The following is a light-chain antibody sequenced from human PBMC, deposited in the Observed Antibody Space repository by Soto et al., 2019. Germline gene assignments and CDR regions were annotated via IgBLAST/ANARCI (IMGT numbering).Light chain of an antibody. J-gene: IGLJ2*01. CDR3: ISYSDSTTLVV. CDR1: SSDVGGYIY. CDR2: EVS. Sequence: QSALTQPASVSGSPGQSITISCTGTSSDVGGYIYVSWYQQHPGKAPKLMIYEVSNRPSGVSNRFSGSKSGNTASLTISGLQAEDEADYYCISYSDSTTLVVFGGGTKVTVL. V-gene: IGLV2-14*01.